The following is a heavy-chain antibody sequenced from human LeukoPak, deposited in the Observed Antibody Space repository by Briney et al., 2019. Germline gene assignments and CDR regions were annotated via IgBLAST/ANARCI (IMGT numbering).Heavy chain of an antibody. D-gene: IGHD3-10*01. CDR1: GFTFSRYW. Sequence: PGGSLRLSCVASGFTFSRYWMSWVRQAPGKGLEWVSAISGSGGSTYYADSVKGRFTISRDNSKNTLYLQMNSLRAEDTAVYYCARQLWFGDKFDPWGQGTLVTVSS. J-gene: IGHJ5*02. CDR2: ISGSGGST. V-gene: IGHV3-23*01. CDR3: ARQLWFGDKFDP.